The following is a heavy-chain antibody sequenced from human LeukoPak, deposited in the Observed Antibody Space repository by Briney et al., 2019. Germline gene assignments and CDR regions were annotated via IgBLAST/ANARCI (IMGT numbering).Heavy chain of an antibody. CDR1: GFTFSSYG. V-gene: IGHV3-33*06. D-gene: IGHD3-10*01. CDR2: IWYDGSNK. Sequence: GGSLRLSCAASGFTFSSYGMHWVRQAPGKGLEWVAVIWYDGSNKYYADSVKGRFTISRDNSKNTLNLQMNSLRAEDTAVYYCAKGGQSWPPYFDYWGQGTLVTVSS. J-gene: IGHJ4*02. CDR3: AKGGQSWPPYFDY.